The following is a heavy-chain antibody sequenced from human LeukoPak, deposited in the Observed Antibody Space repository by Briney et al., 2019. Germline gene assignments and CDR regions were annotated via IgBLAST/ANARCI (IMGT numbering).Heavy chain of an antibody. CDR2: IYYSGST. Sequence: PSETLSLTCTVSGGSISSSSYYWGWIRQPPGKGLEWIGSIYYSGSTYYNPSLKSRVTISVDTSRNQFSLRLSSVTAADTAVYYCARLTYTYYYDSSTYSLWGQGTLVTVSS. J-gene: IGHJ4*02. D-gene: IGHD3-22*01. V-gene: IGHV4-39*01. CDR1: GGSISSSSYY. CDR3: ARLTYTYYYDSSTYSL.